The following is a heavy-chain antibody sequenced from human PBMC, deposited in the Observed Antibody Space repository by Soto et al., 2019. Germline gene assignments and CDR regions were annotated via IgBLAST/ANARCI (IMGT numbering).Heavy chain of an antibody. CDR1: GFTFSSYS. CDR3: ARDRADMGIVVVTAIDY. Sequence: GGSLRLSCAASGFTFSSYSMNWVRQAPGKGLEWVSSISSSSSYIYYADSVKGRFTISRDNAKNSLYLQMNSLRAEDTAVYYCARDRADMGIVVVTAIDYWGQGTLVTVSS. CDR2: ISSSSSYI. D-gene: IGHD2-21*02. J-gene: IGHJ4*02. V-gene: IGHV3-21*01.